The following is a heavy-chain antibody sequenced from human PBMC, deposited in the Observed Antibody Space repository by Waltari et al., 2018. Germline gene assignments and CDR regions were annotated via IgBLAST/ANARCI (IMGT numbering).Heavy chain of an antibody. CDR2: NRNKANSYTH. J-gene: IGHJ2*01. D-gene: IGHD2-21*02. CDR3: AGSNGDFGDFDL. V-gene: IGHV3-72*01. Sequence: EVQLVESGGGLVQPGGSLRLSCAASGFTFSDHYMDWVRQAPGKGLEWVARNRNKANSYTHENAASVKGKFTNSRNDSKTSVYPQMNSRKTGTTAVYYCAGSNGDFGDFDLWGRAPLVTVSS. CDR1: GFTFSDHY.